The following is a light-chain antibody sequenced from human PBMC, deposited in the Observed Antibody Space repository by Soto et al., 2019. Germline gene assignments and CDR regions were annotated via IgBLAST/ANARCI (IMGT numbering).Light chain of an antibody. CDR1: QTVLYSSNNKNY. J-gene: IGKJ4*01. CDR2: WAS. CDR3: QQYYSTPLT. V-gene: IGKV4-1*01. Sequence: DIVMTQSPDSLAVSLGERATINCKSSQTVLYSSNNKNYLAWYQQKPGQPPKLLIYWASTRQSGVPDRFSGSGSGTDFTLTISSLHAEDVAVYYCQQYYSTPLTFGGGTKAELK.